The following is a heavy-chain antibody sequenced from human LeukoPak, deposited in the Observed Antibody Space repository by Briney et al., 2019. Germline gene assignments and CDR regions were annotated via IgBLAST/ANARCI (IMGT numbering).Heavy chain of an antibody. Sequence: PGGSLRLSCAASGFTFSSYGMHWVRQAPGKGLEWVAFIRYDGSNKYYADSVKGRFTISRDDSKNTLYLQMNSLRAEDTAVYYCAKVGDGYDFLDYHYMDVWGKGTTVTVSS. CDR3: AKVGDGYDFLDYHYMDV. CDR2: IRYDGSNK. D-gene: IGHD3-3*01. J-gene: IGHJ6*03. V-gene: IGHV3-30*02. CDR1: GFTFSSYG.